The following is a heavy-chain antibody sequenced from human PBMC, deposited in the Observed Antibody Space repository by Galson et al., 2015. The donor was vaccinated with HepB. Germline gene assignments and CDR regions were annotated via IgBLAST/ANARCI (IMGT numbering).Heavy chain of an antibody. V-gene: IGHV3-23*01. CDR1: GFNFSDYA. Sequence: SLRLSCAASGFNFSDYAMNWVRQAPGKGLEWISSISVSGKTTFYADSVKGRFTISRDNSKNTLYLQMSSLRVEDTAVYYCVRGDYSGNLDFWGQGSLVTVSS. D-gene: IGHD4-23*01. CDR2: ISVSGKTT. CDR3: VRGDYSGNLDF. J-gene: IGHJ4*02.